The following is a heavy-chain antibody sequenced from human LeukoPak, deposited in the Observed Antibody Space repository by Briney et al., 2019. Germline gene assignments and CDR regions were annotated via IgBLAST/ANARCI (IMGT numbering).Heavy chain of an antibody. V-gene: IGHV3-7*03. CDR1: GFTFSTYW. Sequence: GGSLRLSCAASGFTFSTYWMTWVRQAPGKGLEWVANIKQDGSERNYVDSVKGRFTISRDNAKNSLDLQMNSLRAEDTAVYYCARDRYSYGLIYYFDYWGQGTLVTVSS. D-gene: IGHD5-18*01. J-gene: IGHJ4*02. CDR3: ARDRYSYGLIYYFDY. CDR2: IKQDGSER.